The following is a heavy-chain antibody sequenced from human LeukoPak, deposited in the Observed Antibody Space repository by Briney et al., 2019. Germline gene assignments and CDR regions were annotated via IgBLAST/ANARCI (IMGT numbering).Heavy chain of an antibody. CDR2: IIPIFGTA. CDR3: ARRSSGYSSGWYFGSRYYFDY. CDR1: GYTFTSYD. D-gene: IGHD6-19*01. J-gene: IGHJ4*02. Sequence: SVKVSCKASGYTFTSYDINWVRQATGQGLEWMGGIIPIFGTANYAQKFQGRVTITADESTSTAYMELSSLRSEDTAVYYCARRSSGYSSGWYFGSRYYFDYWGQGTLVTVSS. V-gene: IGHV1-69*13.